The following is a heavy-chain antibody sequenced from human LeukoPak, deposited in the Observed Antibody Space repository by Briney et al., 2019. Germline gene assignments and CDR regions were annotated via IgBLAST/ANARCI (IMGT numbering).Heavy chain of an antibody. Sequence: ASVKVSCKASGYTFTSNYIHWVRQAPGQGLEWMGMIYPRDGSTSYAQKFQGRVTMTEDTSTDTAYMELSSLRSEDTAVYYCATDSDFWSGPDNDAFDIWGQGTMVTVSS. CDR3: ATDSDFWSGPDNDAFDI. J-gene: IGHJ3*02. D-gene: IGHD3-3*01. CDR2: IYPRDGST. V-gene: IGHV1-46*01. CDR1: GYTFTSNY.